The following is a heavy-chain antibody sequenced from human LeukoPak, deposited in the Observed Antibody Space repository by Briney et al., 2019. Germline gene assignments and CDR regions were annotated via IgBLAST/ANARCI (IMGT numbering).Heavy chain of an antibody. Sequence: PGGSLRLSCAASGLTFSSYEMNWVRQAPGKGLEWVSYISSSGSTIYYADSVKGRFTISRDNAKNSLYLQMNSLRAEDTALYYCAKFGSGSYHDYWGQGTLVTVSS. D-gene: IGHD3-10*01. CDR2: ISSSGSTI. CDR3: AKFGSGSYHDY. CDR1: GLTFSSYE. J-gene: IGHJ4*02. V-gene: IGHV3-48*03.